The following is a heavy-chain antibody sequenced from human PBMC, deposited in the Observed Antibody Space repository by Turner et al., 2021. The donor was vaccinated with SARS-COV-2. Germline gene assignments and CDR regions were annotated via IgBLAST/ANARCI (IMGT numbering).Heavy chain of an antibody. CDR1: GFTFSNW. J-gene: IGHJ4*02. Sequence: EEQLVESGGGLVQPGGSLRLSCTASGFTFSNWMHWVRQAQGKGLEWVANIKQDGREKYFVDSVKGRFTISRDNAKNSLYLQMNSLRAEDTAVYYCARDPNSGASLWGQGILVTVSS. CDR3: ARDPNSGASL. V-gene: IGHV3-7*04. D-gene: IGHD2-15*01. CDR2: IKQDGREK.